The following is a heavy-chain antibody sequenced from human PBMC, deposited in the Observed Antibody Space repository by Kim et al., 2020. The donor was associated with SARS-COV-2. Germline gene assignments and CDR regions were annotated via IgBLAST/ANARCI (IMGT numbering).Heavy chain of an antibody. CDR2: INFYLILT. CDR1: GFTFSRSW. D-gene: IGHD1-26*01. V-gene: IGHV3-74*01. J-gene: IGHJ2*01. CDR3: ANDPDSGGDSFFNV. Sequence: GGSLRLSCAASGFTFSRSWLHWVRQAPVQGLSWVSRINFYLILTSFADSVKGRFTISRDNAKNPLYLQMNSLRAEDTAFYYCANDPDSGGDSFFNVWGSGTLVTVSS.